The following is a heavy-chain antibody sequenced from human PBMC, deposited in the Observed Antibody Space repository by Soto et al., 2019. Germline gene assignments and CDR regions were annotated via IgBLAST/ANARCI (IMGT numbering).Heavy chain of an antibody. CDR3: AKVHCSGGSCYVGYYYYGMDV. V-gene: IGHV3-23*01. Sequence: GSLRLSCAASGFTFSTYYMAWVRQAPGKGLEWVSAISGNAIGLYYADSVKGRFTISRDNSENTLYLQMNNVRAEDTALYYCAKVHCSGGSCYVGYYYYGMDVWGQGTTVTVSS. CDR2: ISGNAIGL. D-gene: IGHD2-15*01. CDR1: GFTFSTYY. J-gene: IGHJ6*02.